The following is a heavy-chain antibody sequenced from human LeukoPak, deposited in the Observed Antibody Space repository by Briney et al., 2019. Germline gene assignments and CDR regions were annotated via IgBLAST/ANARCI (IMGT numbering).Heavy chain of an antibody. CDR3: ARGSFPTNLFDY. V-gene: IGHV4-61*01. D-gene: IGHD5-12*01. J-gene: IGHJ4*02. CDR1: GGSVSSGSYY. Sequence: SETLSLTCTVSGGSVSSGSYYWSWIRQPPGKGLEWIGYIYYSGSTNYNPSLKSRVTISVDTSKNQFSLKLSSVTAADTAVYYCARGSFPTNLFDYRGQGTLVTVSS. CDR2: IYYSGST.